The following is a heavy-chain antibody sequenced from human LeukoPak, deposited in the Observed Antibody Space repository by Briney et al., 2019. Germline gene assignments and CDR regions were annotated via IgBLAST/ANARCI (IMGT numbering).Heavy chain of an antibody. V-gene: IGHV3-30*02. CDR1: GFTFSSYG. D-gene: IGHD5-24*01. J-gene: IGHJ3*02. CDR2: IRYDGSNK. Sequence: PGGSLRLSCAASGFTFSSYGMHWVRQAPGKGLEWVAFIRYDGSNKYYADSVKGRFTISRDNSKNTLYLQMNSLRAEDTAVYYCAKGYDGYNNYDAFDIWGQGTMVTVSS. CDR3: AKGYDGYNNYDAFDI.